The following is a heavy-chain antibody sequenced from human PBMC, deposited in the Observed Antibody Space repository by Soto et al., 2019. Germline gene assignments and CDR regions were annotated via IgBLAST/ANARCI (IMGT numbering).Heavy chain of an antibody. D-gene: IGHD3-22*01. CDR1: GGCINSSSYY. CDR3: ARPNSSGYYDY. Sequence: SETMSLTCTVCGGCINSSSYYWGGIRQPPGKGLEWIGSIYYSGSTYYNPSLKSRVTISVDTSKNQFSLKLSSVTAADTAVYYCARPNSSGYYDYWGQGTLVTVSS. J-gene: IGHJ4*02. CDR2: IYYSGST. V-gene: IGHV4-39*01.